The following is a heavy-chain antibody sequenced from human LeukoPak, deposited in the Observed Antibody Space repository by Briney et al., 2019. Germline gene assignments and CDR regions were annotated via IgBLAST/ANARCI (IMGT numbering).Heavy chain of an antibody. CDR3: AGDQEVGASKGDAFDI. J-gene: IGHJ3*02. Sequence: GASVKVSCKASGYTFTTYAIHWVRQAPGQRLEWMGWINIGNGNTKYSQNFQDRVIISRDTSASIAYMEVSSLRSEDTALYYCAGDQEVGASKGDAFDILGQGTMVTVSS. V-gene: IGHV1-3*04. D-gene: IGHD1-26*01. CDR2: INIGNGNT. CDR1: GYTFTTYA.